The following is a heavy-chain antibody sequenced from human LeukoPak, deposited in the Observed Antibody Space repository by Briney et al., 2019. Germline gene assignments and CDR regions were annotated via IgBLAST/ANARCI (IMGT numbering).Heavy chain of an antibody. D-gene: IGHD2-15*01. CDR1: GFTVSGNY. V-gene: IGHV3-53*01. CDR3: ARDLICSGGSCYSDY. CDR2: IYGGGGT. J-gene: IGHJ4*02. Sequence: GGSLRLSCAASGFTVSGNYMSWVRQAPGKALEWVSGIYGGGGTYYADSVKGRFSISRDNSKNTLYLQMNSLRTEDTAVYSCARDLICSGGSCYSDYWGQGTLVTVSS.